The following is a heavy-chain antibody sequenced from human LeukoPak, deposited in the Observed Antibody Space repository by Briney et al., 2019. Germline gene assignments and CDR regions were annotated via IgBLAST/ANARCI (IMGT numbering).Heavy chain of an antibody. D-gene: IGHD3-10*01. V-gene: IGHV1-46*01. Sequence: ASVKVSCKASGYTFTSYYMHWVRQAPRQGLEWMGIINPSGGSTSYAQKFQGRVTMTRDTSTSTVYMELSSLRSEDTAVYYCAREFNFGSGSYYKDLAYYYYYYGMDVWGQGTTVTVSS. CDR2: INPSGGST. CDR1: GYTFTSYY. CDR3: AREFNFGSGSYYKDLAYYYYYYGMDV. J-gene: IGHJ6*02.